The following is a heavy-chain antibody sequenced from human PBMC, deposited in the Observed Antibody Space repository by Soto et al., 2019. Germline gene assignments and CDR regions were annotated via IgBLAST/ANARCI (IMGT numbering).Heavy chain of an antibody. CDR3: AKSLASAYDILTGYFLYYYYGMDV. D-gene: IGHD3-9*01. J-gene: IGHJ6*02. Sequence: GGSLRLSCAASGFTFSSLGMHRVRQAPGKGLEWVAVISYDGSNKYYADSVKGRFTISGDNSKNTLYLQMNSLRAEDTAVYYCAKSLASAYDILTGYFLYYYYGMDVWGQGTTVTVSS. CDR1: GFTFSSLG. CDR2: ISYDGSNK. V-gene: IGHV3-30*18.